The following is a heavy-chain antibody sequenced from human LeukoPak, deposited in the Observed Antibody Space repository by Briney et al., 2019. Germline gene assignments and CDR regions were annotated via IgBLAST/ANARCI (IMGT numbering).Heavy chain of an antibody. CDR3: ARVGALGGHDF. Sequence: SETLSLTCAVYGGSFSGYYWSWIRQPPGKGLEWIGEINHSGSTNYNPSLKSRVTISVDTSKNQFSLKLRSVTAADTAVYYCARVGALGGHDFWGQGSLVTVSS. CDR2: INHSGST. V-gene: IGHV4-34*01. CDR1: GGSFSGYY. J-gene: IGHJ4*02. D-gene: IGHD1-26*01.